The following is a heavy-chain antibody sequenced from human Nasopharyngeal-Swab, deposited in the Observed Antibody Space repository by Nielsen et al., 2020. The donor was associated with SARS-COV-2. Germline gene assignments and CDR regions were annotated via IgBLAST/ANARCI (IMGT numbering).Heavy chain of an antibody. D-gene: IGHD3-22*01. J-gene: IGHJ4*02. CDR1: GGTFSSYA. V-gene: IGHV3-23*01. CDR3: ANYDSSGYLIDY. Sequence: SCKASGGTFSSYAMSWVRQAPGKGLEWVSAISGSGGSTYYADSVKGRFTISRDNSKNTLYLQMNSLRAEDTAVYYCANYDSSGYLIDYWGQGTLVTVSS. CDR2: ISGSGGST.